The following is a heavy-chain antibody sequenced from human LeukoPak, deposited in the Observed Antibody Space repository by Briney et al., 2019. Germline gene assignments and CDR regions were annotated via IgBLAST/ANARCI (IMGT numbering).Heavy chain of an antibody. CDR1: GFTFSSYS. CDR2: TSSSSSYI. D-gene: IGHD3-10*01. J-gene: IGHJ4*02. V-gene: IGHV3-21*01. Sequence: GGSLRLSCAASGFTFSSYSMNWVRQAPGKGLEWVSPTSSSSSYIYYADSVRGRFTISRDNAKNSLYLQMNSLRAEDTAVYYCARAVQKAEDYWGQGTLVTVSS. CDR3: ARAVQKAEDY.